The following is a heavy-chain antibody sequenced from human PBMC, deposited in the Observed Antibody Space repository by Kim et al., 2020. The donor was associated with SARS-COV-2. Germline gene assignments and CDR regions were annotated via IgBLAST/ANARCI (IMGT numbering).Heavy chain of an antibody. CDR2: INAGTGNT. CDR1: GYIFTNFA. J-gene: IGHJ4*02. V-gene: IGHV1-3*01. CDR3: ARDLFHTGFDY. D-gene: IGHD2-8*02. Sequence: ASVKVSCKASGYIFTNFAIQWVRQAPGQRLEWMGWINAGTGNTKFSQQFQGRVTFTRDTSANTAYMELSSLGSEDTPVYYCARDLFHTGFDYWGQGTLVAVSS.